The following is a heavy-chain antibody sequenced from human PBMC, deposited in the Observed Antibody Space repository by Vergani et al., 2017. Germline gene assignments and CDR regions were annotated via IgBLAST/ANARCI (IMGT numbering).Heavy chain of an antibody. Sequence: QVRLEESGPGLVKPSETLSLTCTVSGASMSSVGYYWTWIRQSAGKRLEWIGDILGSGTANYNPSFQGRVSMSVATSKNQFSLTLSSVNATDTAVYYCARGNCGVNCPKYNWLAPWGRGILVTVSS. D-gene: IGHD2-21*01. CDR2: ILGSGTA. CDR1: GASMSSVGYY. V-gene: IGHV4-61*02. J-gene: IGHJ5*02. CDR3: ARGNCGVNCPKYNWLAP.